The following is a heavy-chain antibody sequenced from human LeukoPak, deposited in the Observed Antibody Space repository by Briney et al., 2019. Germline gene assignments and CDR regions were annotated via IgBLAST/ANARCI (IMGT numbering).Heavy chain of an antibody. J-gene: IGHJ3*02. V-gene: IGHV3-9*01. CDR3: ARDPGLSPLGAFDI. CDR1: GFTFDDYA. D-gene: IGHD3-16*02. Sequence: GGSLRLSCAASGFTFDDYAMHWVRQAPGKGLEWVSGISWNSGSIGYADSVKGRFTISRDNAKNSLYLQMNSLRAEDTAVYYCARDPGLSPLGAFDIWGQGTMVTVSS. CDR2: ISWNSGSI.